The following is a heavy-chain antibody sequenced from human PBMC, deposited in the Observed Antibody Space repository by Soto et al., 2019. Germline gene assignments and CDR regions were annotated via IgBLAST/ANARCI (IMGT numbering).Heavy chain of an antibody. CDR1: GGTFSSYA. J-gene: IGHJ3*02. CDR3: ARSKSSMGSSWYPIYAFDI. V-gene: IGHV1-69*13. D-gene: IGHD6-13*01. Sequence: GASAKVSCTASGGTFSSYAISWVRPAPGQGLEWMGGITPIFGTANYAQKWQGRVTITADEPTSTAYMELSSLSSADTAVYYCARSKSSMGSSWYPIYAFDISGRGTMVTVSS. CDR2: ITPIFGTA.